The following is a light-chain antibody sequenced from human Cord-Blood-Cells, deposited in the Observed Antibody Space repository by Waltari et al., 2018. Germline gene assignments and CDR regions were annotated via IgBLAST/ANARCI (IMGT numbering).Light chain of an antibody. CDR2: SKN. CDR1: SPNTGRNT. Sequence: QSVLTQPPSASGTPGQRVTISCSGSSPNTGRNTATWYQQLPGTAPKLLIYSKNQRPSGVPDRFSGSKSGTSASLAISGLQSEDEADYYCAAWDDSLNGPVFGGGTKLTVL. CDR3: AAWDDSLNGPV. V-gene: IGLV1-44*01. J-gene: IGLJ2*01.